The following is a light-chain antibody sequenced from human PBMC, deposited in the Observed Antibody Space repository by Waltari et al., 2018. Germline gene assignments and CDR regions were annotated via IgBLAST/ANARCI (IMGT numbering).Light chain of an antibody. CDR2: DAY. Sequence: DIQMTQPPSSLSASVGDRLPHTSLDSQDNSNNLNWYQQKPGKAPKLLIYDAYNLETGVPARFSGSRSGTDFTFTISSLQPEDIATYYCQQYDNLSFTFGPGTKVDI. CDR1: QDNSNN. J-gene: IGKJ3*01. CDR3: QQYDNLSFT. V-gene: IGKV1-33*01.